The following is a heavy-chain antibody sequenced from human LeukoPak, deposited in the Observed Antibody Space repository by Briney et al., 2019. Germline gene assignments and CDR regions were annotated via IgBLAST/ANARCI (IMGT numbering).Heavy chain of an antibody. CDR3: ARVGLWYYDSSGYYN. V-gene: IGHV4-59*01. Sequence: SETLSLTCTVSGGSISSYYWSWLRQPPGKGLEWCGYIYYSGSTNYNPSLKSRVTISVDTSKNQFSLELSSVTAADTAVYYCARVGLWYYDSSGYYNWGQGTLVTVSS. CDR1: GGSISSYY. CDR2: IYYSGST. D-gene: IGHD3-22*01. J-gene: IGHJ4*02.